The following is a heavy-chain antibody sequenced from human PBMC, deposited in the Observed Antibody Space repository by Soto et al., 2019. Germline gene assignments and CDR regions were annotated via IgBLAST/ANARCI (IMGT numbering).Heavy chain of an antibody. CDR2: IHHSGST. D-gene: IGHD3-10*01. V-gene: IGHV4-59*08. CDR1: GGSITSHY. J-gene: IGHJ6*02. Sequence: QVQLQESGPGLVKPSKTLSLTCSVSGGSITSHYCSWFRQPPGKGLEWIGYIHHSGSTSYNPSLNSRVTMSVDTSKSQFSLEVSSVTAADTALYYCARQGFGQLHVLVDVWGPGTTVTVSS. CDR3: ARQGFGQLHVLVDV.